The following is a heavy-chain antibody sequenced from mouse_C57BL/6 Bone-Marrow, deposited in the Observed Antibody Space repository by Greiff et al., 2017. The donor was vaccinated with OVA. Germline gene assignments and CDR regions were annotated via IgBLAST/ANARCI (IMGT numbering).Heavy chain of an antibody. V-gene: IGHV1-4*01. D-gene: IGHD3-1*01. CDR3: ERLGPRRWYLDV. CDR1: GYTFTSYT. CDR2: INPSSGYT. Sequence: VQLQQSGAELARPGASVKMSCKASGYTFTSYTMHWVKQRPGQGLEWIGYINPSSGYTKSNQKFKDKATLTADKSYSTAYMQLSSLTSEDSALYHCERLGPRRWYLDVWGTETTVSVPS. J-gene: IGHJ1*03.